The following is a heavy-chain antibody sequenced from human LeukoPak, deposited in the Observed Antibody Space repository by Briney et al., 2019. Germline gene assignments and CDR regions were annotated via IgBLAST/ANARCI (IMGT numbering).Heavy chain of an antibody. D-gene: IGHD4-17*01. Sequence: SETLSLTCAVYGGSFSGYYWSWIRQPPGKGLEWIGEINHSGSTNYNPSLKSRVTISVDTSKNQFSLKLSSVTAADTAVYYCASVYGEKDWFDPWGQGTLVTVSS. V-gene: IGHV4-34*01. CDR2: INHSGST. CDR3: ASVYGEKDWFDP. CDR1: GGSFSGYY. J-gene: IGHJ5*02.